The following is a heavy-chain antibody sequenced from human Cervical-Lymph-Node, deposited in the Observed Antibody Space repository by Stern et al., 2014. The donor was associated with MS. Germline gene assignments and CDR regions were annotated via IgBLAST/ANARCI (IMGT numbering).Heavy chain of an antibody. CDR3: ARRNGDLAFDY. V-gene: IGHV5-51*01. CDR1: GFSFTGYW. Sequence: EVQLVESGAEVKKPGESLQISCQGSGFSFTGYWIGWVRQMPGKGLEWMGNIYPEDSDTRHSPSYQGQVTISVDKPISTAYLQWSSLRASDTAMYFCARRNGDLAFDYWGQGTLVTVSS. J-gene: IGHJ4*02. D-gene: IGHD2-21*01. CDR2: IYPEDSDT.